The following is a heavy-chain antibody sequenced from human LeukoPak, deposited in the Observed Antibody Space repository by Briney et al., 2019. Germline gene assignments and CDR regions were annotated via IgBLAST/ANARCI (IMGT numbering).Heavy chain of an antibody. V-gene: IGHV3-11*01. CDR2: ISSSGSTI. Sequence: GGPLRLSCAASGFTFSDYYMSWIRQAPGKGLEWVSYISSSGSTIYYADSVKGRFTISRDNAKNSLYLQMNSLRAEDTAVYYCATRITGTPSYYYGMDVWGQGTTVTVSS. D-gene: IGHD1-20*01. CDR3: ATRITGTPSYYYGMDV. CDR1: GFTFSDYY. J-gene: IGHJ6*02.